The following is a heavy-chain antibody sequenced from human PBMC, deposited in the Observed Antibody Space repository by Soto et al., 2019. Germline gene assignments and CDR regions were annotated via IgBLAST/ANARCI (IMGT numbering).Heavy chain of an antibody. CDR2: INWKGGST. CDR1: GFTFDDYG. Sequence: EVQLVESGGGVVRPGGSLRLSCAASGFTFDDYGMSWVRQAPGKGLEWVSGINWKGGSTGYADSVKGRFPISRENAKNSLYLQMNSLRAEDTALYYCARLYSSGWYGAGRYWGQGTLVTVSS. J-gene: IGHJ4*02. CDR3: ARLYSSGWYGAGRY. V-gene: IGHV3-20*04. D-gene: IGHD6-19*01.